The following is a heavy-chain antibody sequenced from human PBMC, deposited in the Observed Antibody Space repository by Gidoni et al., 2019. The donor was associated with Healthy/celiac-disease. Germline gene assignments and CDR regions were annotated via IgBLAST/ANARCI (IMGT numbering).Heavy chain of an antibody. V-gene: IGHV1-69*01. D-gene: IGHD5-18*01. Sequence: QVQLVQSGAEVKKHGSSGKVSCKAYGGSFSSYAISWVRQAPGQGLEWMGGILPIFGTANYAQKFQGRVTITADESTSTAYMELSSLRSEDTAVYYCARPLTTAMVEHDAFDIWGQGTMVTVSS. J-gene: IGHJ3*02. CDR3: ARPLTTAMVEHDAFDI. CDR1: GGSFSSYA. CDR2: ILPIFGTA.